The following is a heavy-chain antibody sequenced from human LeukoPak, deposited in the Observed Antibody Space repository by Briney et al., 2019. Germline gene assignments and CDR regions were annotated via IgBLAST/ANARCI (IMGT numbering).Heavy chain of an antibody. CDR2: INQGGSDK. CDR1: GFTFSSYW. J-gene: IGHJ3*02. Sequence: PGGSLRLSCTVSGFTFSSYWMSWVRQAPGKGLEWVANINQGGSDKSYVDSVKGRFTASRDNAKKSLYLQVNSLRAEDTAFYYCVTERAGAFEIWGQGTMVTVSS. V-gene: IGHV3-7*03. CDR3: VTERAGAFEI.